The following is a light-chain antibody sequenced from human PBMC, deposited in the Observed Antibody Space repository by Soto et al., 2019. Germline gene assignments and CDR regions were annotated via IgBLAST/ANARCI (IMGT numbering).Light chain of an antibody. CDR2: AGS. J-gene: IGKJ5*01. V-gene: IGKV1-39*01. CDR3: HQSYSTPRA. CDR1: QSISNY. Sequence: DIQMTHPPSALSASVGDRLTITSRASQSISNYLSGCQQKQGNAPNTLIFAGSSLKSGGPSRCSSSGSGTDVTPTIISLQHEDFATEYCHQSYSTPRAFGQGTRLEIK.